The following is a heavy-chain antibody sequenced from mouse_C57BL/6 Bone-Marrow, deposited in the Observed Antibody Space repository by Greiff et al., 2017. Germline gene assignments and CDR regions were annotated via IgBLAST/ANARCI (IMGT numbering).Heavy chain of an antibody. CDR3: ARGYYDEFAY. D-gene: IGHD2-4*01. CDR2: IDPSDSYT. Sequence: QVQLQQPGAELVMPGASVKLSCKASGYTFTSYWMHWVKQRPGQGLEWIGEIDPSDSYTNYNQKFKGKSTLTVDKSSSTAYMQLSRLTSEDSAVYYCARGYYDEFAYWGQGTLVTVSA. J-gene: IGHJ3*01. V-gene: IGHV1-69*01. CDR1: GYTFTSYW.